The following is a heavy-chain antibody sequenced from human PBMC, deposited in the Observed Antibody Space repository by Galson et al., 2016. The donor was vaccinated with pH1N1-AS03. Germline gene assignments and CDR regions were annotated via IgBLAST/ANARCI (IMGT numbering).Heavy chain of an antibody. D-gene: IGHD1-14*01. CDR3: PAKPVSVMDV. CDR2: IKGNTDGGTV. J-gene: IGHJ6*02. Sequence: SLSLSCAASGFSFTNAWMSCVRQAPGQVLEWVGRIKGNTDGGTVDYAAPVKGRFTISRDDSETTLYLQMNSLKTEDTGVYDCPAKPVSVMDVWGHGTTVTVSS. CDR1: GFSFTNAW. V-gene: IGHV3-15*01.